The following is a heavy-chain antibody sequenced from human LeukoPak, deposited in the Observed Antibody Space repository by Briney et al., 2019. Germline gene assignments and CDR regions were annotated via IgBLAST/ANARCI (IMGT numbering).Heavy chain of an antibody. Sequence: GASVKVSCKASGYTFTSYGISWVRQAPGQGLEWMGWISAYNGNTNYAQKLQGRVTMTTDTSTSTAYMELRSLRSDDTAVYYCARARFEKTPGNYDYVWGSYAPNWFDPWGQGTLVTVSS. V-gene: IGHV1-18*01. J-gene: IGHJ5*02. CDR1: GYTFTSYG. CDR2: ISAYNGNT. D-gene: IGHD3-16*01. CDR3: ARARFEKTPGNYDYVWGSYAPNWFDP.